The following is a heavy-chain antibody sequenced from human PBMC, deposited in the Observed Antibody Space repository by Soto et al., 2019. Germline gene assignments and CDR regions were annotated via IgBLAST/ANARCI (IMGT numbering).Heavy chain of an antibody. CDR3: ARERFDP. V-gene: IGHV3-74*01. CDR1: GFTFSSSW. J-gene: IGHJ5*02. Sequence: GGSLRLSCVASGFTFSSSWMHWVRQAPGKGLVWVARINSDGTVMSYADSVRGRFTISRDNAKNTLYLQMNSLRAEDTAVFYCARERFDPWGQGTLVTVSS. CDR2: INSDGTVM.